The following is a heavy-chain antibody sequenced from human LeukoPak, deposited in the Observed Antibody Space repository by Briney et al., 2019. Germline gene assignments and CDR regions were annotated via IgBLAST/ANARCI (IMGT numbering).Heavy chain of an antibody. CDR2: ISGSGGST. D-gene: IGHD3-22*01. CDR1: GFTFSSYG. Sequence: PGGSLRLSCAASGFTFSSYGMSWVRQAPGKGLEWVSAISGSGGSTYYADSVKGRFTISRDNSKNTLYLQMNSLRAEDTAVYYCAKGVSYYYDSSGFDYWGQGTLVTVSS. V-gene: IGHV3-23*01. CDR3: AKGVSYYYDSSGFDY. J-gene: IGHJ4*02.